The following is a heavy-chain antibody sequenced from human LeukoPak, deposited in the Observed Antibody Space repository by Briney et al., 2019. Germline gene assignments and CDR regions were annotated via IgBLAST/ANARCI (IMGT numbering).Heavy chain of an antibody. D-gene: IGHD4-17*01. CDR2: IKQDGSEK. CDR3: ARTEGGNYGDRSVDY. V-gene: IGHV3-7*01. Sequence: PGGSLRLSCAASGFTFSDFWMTWVRQAPGKGLEWVANIKQDGSEKYYVDSVKGRFTISRDNTKNSLYLQMNSLRAEDTAVYYCARTEGGNYGDRSVDYWGQGTLVTVSS. CDR1: GFTFSDFW. J-gene: IGHJ4*02.